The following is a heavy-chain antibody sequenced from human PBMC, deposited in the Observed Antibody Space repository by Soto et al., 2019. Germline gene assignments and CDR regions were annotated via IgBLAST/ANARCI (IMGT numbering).Heavy chain of an antibody. V-gene: IGHV4-31*03. CDR3: ARDYYDSSGYWGLDY. Sequence: PSETLSLTCTVSGCSISSGGYYWSWIRQHPGKGLEWIGYIFYSGTTYYNPSLKSRVTISVDTSKNQFSLKLSSVTAADTAVYYCARDYYDSSGYWGLDYWGQGTLVTVSS. D-gene: IGHD3-22*01. CDR1: GCSISSGGYY. CDR2: IFYSGTT. J-gene: IGHJ4*02.